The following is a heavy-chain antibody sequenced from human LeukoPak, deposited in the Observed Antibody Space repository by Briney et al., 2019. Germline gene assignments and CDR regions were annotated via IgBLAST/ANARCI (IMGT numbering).Heavy chain of an antibody. CDR2: FDLEDGET. J-gene: IGHJ4*02. D-gene: IGHD1-26*01. CDR3: AVVGATDNYFDY. V-gene: IGHV1-24*01. Sequence: ASVKVSCKVSGYTLTELSMHWVRQAPGKGLEWMGGFDLEDGETIYAQKFQGRVTTTEDTSTDTAYMELSSLRSEDTAVYYCAVVGATDNYFDYWGQGTLVTVSS. CDR1: GYTLTELS.